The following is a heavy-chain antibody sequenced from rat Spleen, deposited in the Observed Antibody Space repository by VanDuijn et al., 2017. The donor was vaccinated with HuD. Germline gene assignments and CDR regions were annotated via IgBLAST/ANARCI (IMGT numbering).Heavy chain of an antibody. J-gene: IGHJ4*01. V-gene: IGHV5-20*01. CDR1: GFTFSNYD. D-gene: IGHD1-10*01. CDR2: ISYDGTSI. CDR3: TTGGTTLLVMDA. Sequence: EVQVVESGGGLVQPGRSMKLSCAASGFTFSNYDMAWVRQAPTRGLEWVASISYDGTSIYYRDSVKGRFSLSRDNAKSTLYLQMDSLRSEDTATYYCTTGGTTLLVMDAWGQGASVTVSS.